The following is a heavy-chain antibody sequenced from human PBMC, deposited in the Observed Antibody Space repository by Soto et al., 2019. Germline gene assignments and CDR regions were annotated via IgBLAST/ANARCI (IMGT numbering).Heavy chain of an antibody. CDR3: AKHLSNGSPDY. Sequence: PGGSLRLSCAASGLTFSSYAMSWVRQAPGKGLEWVSLISGSGGGTYYADSVKGRFTISRDNSKNTLYLKMNSLRAEDTAVFYCAKHLSNGSPDYWGQGTLDTVSS. CDR1: GLTFSSYA. D-gene: IGHD2-15*01. V-gene: IGHV3-23*01. J-gene: IGHJ4*02. CDR2: ISGSGGGT.